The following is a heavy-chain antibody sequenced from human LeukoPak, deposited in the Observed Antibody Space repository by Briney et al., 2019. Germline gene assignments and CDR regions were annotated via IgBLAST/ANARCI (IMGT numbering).Heavy chain of an antibody. J-gene: IGHJ6*03. V-gene: IGHV4-38-2*01. CDR3: ARQHDSYYYYYIDV. CDR1: GYSISSGYY. CDR2: IYHSGST. Sequence: PSETLSLTCPVSGYSISSGYYWAWIRQPPGQGLEWIGSIYHSGSTYYNPSLKSRVTISVDTSKHHFSLKLSSVTAADTAVYYCARQHDSYYYYYIDVWGSGTTVTVSS.